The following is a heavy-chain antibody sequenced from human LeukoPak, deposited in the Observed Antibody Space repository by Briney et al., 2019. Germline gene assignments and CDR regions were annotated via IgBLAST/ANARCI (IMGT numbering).Heavy chain of an antibody. D-gene: IGHD2-21*01. CDR3: ARDQIAQGGFDYNWFDP. CDR1: GGTFSSYA. CDR2: IIPIFGTA. J-gene: IGHJ5*02. V-gene: IGHV1-69*01. Sequence: ASVKVSCKASGGTFSSYAISWVRQAPGQGLEWMGGIIPIFGTANYAQKFQGRVTITADESTSTAYIELSSLRSEDTAVYYCARDQIAQGGFDYNWFDPWGQGTLVTVSS.